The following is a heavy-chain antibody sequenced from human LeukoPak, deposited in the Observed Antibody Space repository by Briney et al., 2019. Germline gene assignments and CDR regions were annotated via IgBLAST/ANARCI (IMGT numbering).Heavy chain of an antibody. V-gene: IGHV3-21*01. Sequence: GGSLRLSCAASGFTFNSYGMNWVRQAPGKGLEWVSSISTSTSYIYYADSVKGQFTISRDNAKNSLYLQMNSLRAEDTAVYYCARLAVVAATEDPYYYKYGMDVWGQGTTVTVSS. CDR2: ISTSTSYI. J-gene: IGHJ6*02. CDR3: ARLAVVAATEDPYYYKYGMDV. CDR1: GFTFNSYG. D-gene: IGHD2-15*01.